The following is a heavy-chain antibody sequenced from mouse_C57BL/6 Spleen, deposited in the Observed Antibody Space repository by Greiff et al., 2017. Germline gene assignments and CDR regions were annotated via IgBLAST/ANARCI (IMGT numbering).Heavy chain of an antibody. CDR3: ARGEFYYGNFDV. Sequence: EVKLVESGPELVKPGASVKMSCKASGYTFTDYNMHWVKQSHGKSLEWIGYINPNNGGTSYNQKFKGKATLTVNKSSSTAYMELRSLTSEDSAVYYCARGEFYYGNFDVWGTGTTVTVSS. CDR2: INPNNGGT. D-gene: IGHD2-1*01. CDR1: GYTFTDYN. J-gene: IGHJ1*03. V-gene: IGHV1-22*01.